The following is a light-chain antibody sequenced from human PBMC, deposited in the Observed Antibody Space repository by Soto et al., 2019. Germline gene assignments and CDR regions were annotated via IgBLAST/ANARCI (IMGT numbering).Light chain of an antibody. CDR3: QQYNSYSLLT. CDR2: DVS. V-gene: IGKV1-5*01. CDR1: QSITTW. J-gene: IGKJ4*01. Sequence: DIQMTQSPSTVSAYVGDSVTITCRASQSITTWLAWYQQRPGKAPKLLIYDVSSLQSGVPSRFSGSGSGTEFTLTISSLQPDDFATYYCQQYNSYSLLTFGGGTKV.